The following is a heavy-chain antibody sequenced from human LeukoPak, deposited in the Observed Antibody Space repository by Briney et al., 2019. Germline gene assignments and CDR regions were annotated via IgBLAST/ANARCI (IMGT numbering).Heavy chain of an antibody. J-gene: IGHJ1*01. D-gene: IGHD3-10*01. CDR2: ISSSSGTR. Sequence: PGGSLRLSCAASGFTFSSYSMNWVRQAPGKGLEWVSYISSSSGTRFYADSVKGRFTISRDNAKNSLYLQMNSLRAEDTAVYYCAREQTMVRGVPPECFQHWGQGTLVTVSS. V-gene: IGHV3-48*01. CDR1: GFTFSSYS. CDR3: AREQTMVRGVPPECFQH.